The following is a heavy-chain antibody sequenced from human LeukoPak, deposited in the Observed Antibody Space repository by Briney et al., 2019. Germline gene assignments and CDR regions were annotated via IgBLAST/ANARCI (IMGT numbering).Heavy chain of an antibody. D-gene: IGHD3-22*01. J-gene: IGHJ4*02. CDR3: AKEGEDYYYDSSGYHFDY. Sequence: QTGGSLRLSCAASGFTFSSYGMHWVRQAPGKGLEWVEFIRYDGSNKYYADSVKGRFTISRDNSKNTLYLQMNSLRAEDTAVYYCAKEGEDYYYDSSGYHFDYWGQGTLVTVSS. CDR1: GFTFSSYG. V-gene: IGHV3-30*02. CDR2: IRYDGSNK.